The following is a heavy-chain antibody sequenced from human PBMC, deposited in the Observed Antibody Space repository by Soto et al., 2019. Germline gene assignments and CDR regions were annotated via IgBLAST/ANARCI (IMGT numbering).Heavy chain of an antibody. J-gene: IGHJ4*02. CDR3: AKEVHYGAIDY. CDR1: GFTFSTDG. V-gene: IGHV3-30*18. CDR2: ISYDGSYK. Sequence: QVQLVESGGGVVQPGRSLRLSCAASGFTFSTDGMHWVRQAPGKGLEWAAVISYDGSYKYYADSVKGRFAISRDNSKNTLYLQMNTSRAEDTAVYYCAKEVHYGAIDYWGQGTLVTVSS. D-gene: IGHD4-17*01.